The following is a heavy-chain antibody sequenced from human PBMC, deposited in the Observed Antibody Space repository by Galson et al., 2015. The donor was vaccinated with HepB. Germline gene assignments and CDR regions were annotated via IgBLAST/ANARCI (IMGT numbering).Heavy chain of an antibody. V-gene: IGHV3-48*03. J-gene: IGHJ4*02. CDR3: ARSSVYSSSWPFGY. Sequence: SLRLSCAASGSTFSTYEMNWVRQAPGKGLEWVSYISSSGTFIYYADSVKGRFTISRDNAENSLYLQMKSLRAEDTAVYYCARSSVYSSSWPFGYWGQGTLVTVSS. CDR2: ISSSGTFI. D-gene: IGHD6-13*01. CDR1: GSTFSTYE.